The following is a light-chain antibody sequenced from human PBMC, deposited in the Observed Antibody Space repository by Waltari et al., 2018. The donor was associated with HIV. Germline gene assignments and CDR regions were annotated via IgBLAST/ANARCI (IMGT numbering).Light chain of an antibody. J-gene: IGLJ2*01. CDR1: GSNIGSNT. CDR3: AAWDDSLNAVV. V-gene: IGLV1-44*01. CDR2: TTD. Sequence: QSVLTQPPSASGTPGQRVTISCSGSGSNIGSNTVNWYQQLPGTAPKLLIYTTDQRPSGVPDRFSGSKSGTSASLASSCLQSEDEADYYCAAWDDSLNAVVFGGGTKLTVL.